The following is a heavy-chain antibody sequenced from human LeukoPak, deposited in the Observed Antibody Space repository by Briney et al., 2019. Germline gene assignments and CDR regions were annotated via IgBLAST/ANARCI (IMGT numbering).Heavy chain of an antibody. CDR3: ARTYYDILTGYNPYFDY. CDR1: GLTFSRYS. V-gene: IGHV3-21*01. D-gene: IGHD3-9*01. CDR2: ITASSTAI. Sequence: GGSLRLSCAASGLTFSRYSMNWVRQAPGKGLEWVSSITASSTAIYSADSVKGRFTISRDNAKNFLYLQMNSLRAEDTAVYYCARTYYDILTGYNPYFDYWGQGILVTVSS. J-gene: IGHJ4*02.